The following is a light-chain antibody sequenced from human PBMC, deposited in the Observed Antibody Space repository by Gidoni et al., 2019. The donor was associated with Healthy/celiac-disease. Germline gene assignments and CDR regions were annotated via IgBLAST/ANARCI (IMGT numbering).Light chain of an antibody. V-gene: IGKV3-20*01. Sequence: EIVLTQSPGTLSMSPGERATLPCRAIQSVSSSYLAWYQQKPGQAPRLLIYGASSRATGIPDRFSGSGSGTDFTLTISRLEPEDFAVYYCQQYGSSQWTFGQGTKVEIK. CDR1: QSVSSSY. CDR2: GAS. J-gene: IGKJ1*01. CDR3: QQYGSSQWT.